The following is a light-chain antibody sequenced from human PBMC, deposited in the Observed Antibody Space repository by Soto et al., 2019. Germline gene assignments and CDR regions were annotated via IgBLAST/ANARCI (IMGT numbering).Light chain of an antibody. V-gene: IGKV3-11*01. CDR3: QQRSNWPRT. CDR1: QSVSTN. J-gene: IGKJ1*01. Sequence: EIFLTQSPATLSVSPGERATLSFRASQSVSTNLAWYQQKPGQAPRLLIYDASNRATGIPARFSGSGSGTDFTLTISSLEPEDFAVYYCQQRSNWPRTFGQGTKVDIK. CDR2: DAS.